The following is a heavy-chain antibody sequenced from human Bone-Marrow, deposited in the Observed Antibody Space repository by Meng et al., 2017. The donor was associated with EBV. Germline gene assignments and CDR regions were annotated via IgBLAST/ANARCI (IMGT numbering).Heavy chain of an antibody. CDR1: GGSISSSSYY. V-gene: IGHV4-39*07. D-gene: IGHD4-11*01. Sequence: QLQLHESGPGLVKPAGTLSLTCTGSGGSISSSSYYWGWIRQPPGKGLEWIGSIYYSGNTYYNPSLKSRVTISLDTSKNQFSLKLSSVTAADTAVYYCARVGVYSDLTYWGQGTLVTVSS. CDR2: IYYSGNT. J-gene: IGHJ4*02. CDR3: ARVGVYSDLTY.